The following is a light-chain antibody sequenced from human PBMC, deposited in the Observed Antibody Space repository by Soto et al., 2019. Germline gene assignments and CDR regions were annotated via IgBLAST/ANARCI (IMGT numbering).Light chain of an antibody. V-gene: IGKV3-11*01. CDR1: QTVGSY. CDR3: QQRSNWPLT. CDR2: NAS. Sequence: EIVLTQSPATMSLSPGERATLSCRASQTVGSYLAWYQQKPGQAPRLLIYNASNRATGIPARFGGSGSGTDFTLTISRLETEDFAVYYCQQRSNWPLTFGGGTKVEIK. J-gene: IGKJ4*01.